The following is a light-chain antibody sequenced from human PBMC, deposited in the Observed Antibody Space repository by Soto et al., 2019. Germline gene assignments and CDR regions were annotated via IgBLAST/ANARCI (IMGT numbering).Light chain of an antibody. CDR1: QSVSNN. J-gene: IGKJ5*01. CDR3: QRYNNWPPIT. CDR2: YAS. V-gene: IGKV3-15*01. Sequence: EIMMTQSPATLSVSPGERATLSCRASQSVSNNVAWYQQKPGQAPRLLIYYASTRATGIPARFSGSGSGTEFTRTISSLQSEDFALYYCQRYNNWPPITFGQGTRLEIK.